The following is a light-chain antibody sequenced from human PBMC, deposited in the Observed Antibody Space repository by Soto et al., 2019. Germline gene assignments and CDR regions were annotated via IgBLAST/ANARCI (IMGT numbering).Light chain of an antibody. V-gene: IGLV2-18*02. CDR3: NSITTSSTYV. Sequence: QSALTQPASVSGSPGQSITISCTGTSSDIGRYNRVSWYQQPPGTAPKLIIYEVNNRPSGVPDRFSGSKSGNTASLTISGLQAEDEADYYCNSITTSSTYVFGTGTKVTVL. CDR1: SSDIGRYNR. J-gene: IGLJ1*01. CDR2: EVN.